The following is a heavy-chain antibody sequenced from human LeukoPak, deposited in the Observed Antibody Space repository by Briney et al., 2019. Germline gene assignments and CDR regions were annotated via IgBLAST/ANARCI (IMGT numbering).Heavy chain of an antibody. CDR3: ARVLSRLSWFDP. Sequence: ETLSLTCIVSGGSISSSSYYWGWIRHPPGNGLEWIGSIYSSGSTYYNPSLKSRVTISVDTTKTQFSLKLSSVTAADADVYDCARVLSRLSWFDPWGQGTLVTVSS. V-gene: IGHV4-39*07. J-gene: IGHJ5*02. CDR2: IYSSGST. D-gene: IGHD2/OR15-2a*01. CDR1: GGSISSSSYY.